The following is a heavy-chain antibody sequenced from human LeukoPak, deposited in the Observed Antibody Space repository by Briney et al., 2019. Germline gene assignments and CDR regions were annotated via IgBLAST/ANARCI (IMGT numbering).Heavy chain of an antibody. V-gene: IGHV3-7*03. CDR3: ARGRVDDY. CDR1: GFTFSRFW. J-gene: IGHJ4*02. CDR2: INQDGSEK. Sequence: PGGSLRLSCVASGFTFSRFWMSWVRQAPGKGLEWVANINQDGSEKYYVDSVKGRFTISRDNAKNSQYLQMNSLRAEDTAVYYCARGRVDDYWGQGTLVTVSS.